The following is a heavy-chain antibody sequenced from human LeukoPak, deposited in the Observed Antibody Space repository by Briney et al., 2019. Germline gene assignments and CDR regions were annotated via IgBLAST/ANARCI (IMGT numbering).Heavy chain of an antibody. Sequence: PSETLSLTCTFSGGSINDYYWTWIRQAPGKGLEWLGYISNSGTTDYNPSRKSRITMLVDTSKNEFSLKVTSVTAVDTAMYYCARVVRGSVNSNCFGPWGQGTLVTVSS. J-gene: IGHJ5*02. V-gene: IGHV4-59*01. CDR2: ISNSGTT. CDR1: GGSINDYY. CDR3: ARVVRGSVNSNCFGP. D-gene: IGHD3-10*02.